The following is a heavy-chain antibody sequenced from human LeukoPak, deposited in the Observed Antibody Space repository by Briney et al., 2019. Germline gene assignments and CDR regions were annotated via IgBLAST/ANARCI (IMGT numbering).Heavy chain of an antibody. CDR1: GFTFINYA. V-gene: IGHV3-23*01. CDR3: ATLRLSDHFDY. CDR2: ISDSGGNT. Sequence: PGGSLRLSCAASGFTFINYAMSWVRLAPGKGLEWLSAISDSGGNTYYADSVKGRFTIFRDNSKNTLYLQMNSLRAEDTAVYYCATLRLSDHFDYWGQGTLVTVSS. J-gene: IGHJ4*02. D-gene: IGHD2-15*01.